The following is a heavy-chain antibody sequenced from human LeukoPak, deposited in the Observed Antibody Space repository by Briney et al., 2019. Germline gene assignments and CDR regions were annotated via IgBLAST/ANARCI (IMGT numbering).Heavy chain of an antibody. CDR1: GGSIGSSKW. CDR3: ARHDSSGCFDY. J-gene: IGHJ4*02. Sequence: SETLSLTCAVSGGSIGSSKWWSWVRQPPGKGLEWIGKIHHGGSTNSNPSLKGRVTISVDKSKNQFSLKLSSVTAADTAVYYCARHDSSGCFDYWGQGTLVTVSS. CDR2: IHHGGST. D-gene: IGHD3-22*01. V-gene: IGHV4-4*02.